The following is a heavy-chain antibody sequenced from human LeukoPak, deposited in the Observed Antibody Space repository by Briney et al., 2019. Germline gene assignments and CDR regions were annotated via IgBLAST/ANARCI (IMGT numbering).Heavy chain of an antibody. CDR3: ARDGSSSYYGGFDY. J-gene: IGHJ4*02. CDR1: GFTFSSCE. Sequence: GGSLRLSCAASGFTFSSCEMNWVRQAPGKGLEWVSYISTSGTTIYYADSVKGRFTISRDNAKNSLYLQMNSLRAEDTAVYYCARDGSSSYYGGFDYWGQGTLATVSS. D-gene: IGHD6-13*01. CDR2: ISTSGTTI. V-gene: IGHV3-48*03.